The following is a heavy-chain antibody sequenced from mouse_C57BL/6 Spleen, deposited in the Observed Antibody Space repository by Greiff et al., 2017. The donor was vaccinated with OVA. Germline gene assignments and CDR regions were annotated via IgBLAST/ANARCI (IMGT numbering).Heavy chain of an antibody. J-gene: IGHJ3*01. CDR2: ISSGSSTI. V-gene: IGHV5-17*01. Sequence: EVQGVESGGGLVKPGGSLKLSCAASGFTFSDYGMHWVRQAPEKGLEWVAYISSGSSTIYYADTVKGRFTISRDNAKNTLFLQMTSLRSEDTAMYYCARDYGSSYLTWFAYWGQGTLVTVSA. D-gene: IGHD1-1*01. CDR1: GFTFSDYG. CDR3: ARDYGSSYLTWFAY.